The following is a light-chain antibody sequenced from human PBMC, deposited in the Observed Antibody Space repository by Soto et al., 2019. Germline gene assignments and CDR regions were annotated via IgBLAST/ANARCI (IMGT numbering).Light chain of an antibody. CDR1: QSVSSN. CDR3: QLYNNWPSYT. Sequence: DIVMTQSPATLSVSPGERATLSCRASQSVSSNLAWYQQKPGQAPRLLIYGASTRATGIPDRFSGSGSGTEFPLTISSLQSEDFAVYYCQLYNNWPSYTFGQGTKLEIK. CDR2: GAS. J-gene: IGKJ2*01. V-gene: IGKV3-15*01.